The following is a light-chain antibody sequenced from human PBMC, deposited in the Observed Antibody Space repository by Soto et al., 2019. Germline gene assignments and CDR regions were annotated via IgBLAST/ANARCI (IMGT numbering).Light chain of an antibody. Sequence: EIVLTQSPGTLSLSPGERATLSCRASQSVSSSYLAWYQPKPGQAPRLLTYGASSRATGIPDRFSGSGSGTDFTLTISRLEPEDFAVYYCQQYGSSPPDTFGQGTRLEIK. V-gene: IGKV3-20*01. J-gene: IGKJ5*01. CDR3: QQYGSSPPDT. CDR2: GAS. CDR1: QSVSSSY.